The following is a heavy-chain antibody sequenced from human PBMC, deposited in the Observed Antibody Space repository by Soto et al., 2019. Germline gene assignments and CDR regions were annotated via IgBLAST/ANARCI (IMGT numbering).Heavy chain of an antibody. J-gene: IGHJ4*02. CDR2: INAGYGNT. Sequence: ASVTVSCKASGYTFSSYAMHWVRQAPGQRLEWMGWINAGYGNTKSSQKFQDRVTISRDTSASTAYMELTSLRSEDTAVYYCARDTGDGTFDFWGQGTLVTVSS. D-gene: IGHD7-27*01. CDR3: ARDTGDGTFDF. V-gene: IGHV1-3*01. CDR1: GYTFSSYA.